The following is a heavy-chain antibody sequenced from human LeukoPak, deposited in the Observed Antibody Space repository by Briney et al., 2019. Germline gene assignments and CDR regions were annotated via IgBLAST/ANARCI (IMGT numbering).Heavy chain of an antibody. CDR2: ISGSGGST. Sequence: PGGSLRLSCAASGFTFSSYAMSWVRQAPGKGLEWVSAISGSGGSTYYADSVKGRFTISRDNSKNTLYLQMNSLRAEDTAVYYCAKGHDSSGYYSRFDYWGQGTLVTVSS. CDR1: GFTFSSYA. J-gene: IGHJ4*02. V-gene: IGHV3-23*01. CDR3: AKGHDSSGYYSRFDY. D-gene: IGHD3-22*01.